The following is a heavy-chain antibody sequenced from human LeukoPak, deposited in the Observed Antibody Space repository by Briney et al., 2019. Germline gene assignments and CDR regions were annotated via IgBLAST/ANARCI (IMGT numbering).Heavy chain of an antibody. J-gene: IGHJ4*02. CDR2: ISGSSSYI. Sequence: GGSLRLSCAASGFTFSSYAMSWVRQAPGKGLEWVSYISGSSSYIYYADSVKGRFTISRDNANNSLYLQMNSLRAEDTAVYYCARSQDTMTSPFDYWGQGTLVTVSS. CDR1: GFTFSSYA. V-gene: IGHV3-21*06. CDR3: ARSQDTMTSPFDY. D-gene: IGHD3-22*01.